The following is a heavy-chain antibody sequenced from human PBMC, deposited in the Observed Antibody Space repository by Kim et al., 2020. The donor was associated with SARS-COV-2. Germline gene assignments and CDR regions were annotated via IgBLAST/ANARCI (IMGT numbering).Heavy chain of an antibody. J-gene: IGHJ6*02. Sequence: SVKVSCKASGGTFSSYAISWVRQAPGQGLEWMGGIIPIFGTANYAQKFQGRVTITADKSTSTAYMELSSLRSEDTAVYYCASSYDILTGYYLNYYYYGMDVWGQGTMVTVSS. V-gene: IGHV1-69*06. D-gene: IGHD3-9*01. CDR2: IIPIFGTA. CDR1: GGTFSSYA. CDR3: ASSYDILTGYYLNYYYYGMDV.